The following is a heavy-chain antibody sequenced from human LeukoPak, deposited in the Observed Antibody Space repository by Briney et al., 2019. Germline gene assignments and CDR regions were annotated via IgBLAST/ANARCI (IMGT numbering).Heavy chain of an antibody. V-gene: IGHV3-43D*03. J-gene: IGHJ6*03. Sequence: PGGSLRLSCAASGFTFDDYAMHWVRQAPGKGLEWVSLISWDGGSTYYADSVKGRFTISRDNAKNTLYLQMNSLRAEDTAVYYCARGNTAMRYYYYYYMDVWGKGTTVTISS. D-gene: IGHD5-18*01. CDR3: ARGNTAMRYYYYYYMDV. CDR2: ISWDGGST. CDR1: GFTFDDYA.